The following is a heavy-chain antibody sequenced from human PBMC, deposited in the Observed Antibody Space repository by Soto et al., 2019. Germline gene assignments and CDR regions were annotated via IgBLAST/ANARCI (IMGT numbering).Heavy chain of an antibody. J-gene: IGHJ4*02. CDR2: ISYDGSNK. Sequence: QVQLVESGGGVVQPGRSLRLSCAASGFTFSSYGMHWVRQAPGKGLEWVAVISYDGSNKYYADSVKGRFTISRDNSKNTLYLQMNSLRAEDTAVYYCAYYGGNSGYWGQGTLVTVSS. CDR1: GFTFSSYG. V-gene: IGHV3-30*03. CDR3: AYYGGNSGY. D-gene: IGHD4-17*01.